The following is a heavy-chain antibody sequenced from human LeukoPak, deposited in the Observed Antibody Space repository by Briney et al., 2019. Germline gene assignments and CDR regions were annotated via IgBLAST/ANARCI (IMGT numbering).Heavy chain of an antibody. Sequence: GGSLRLSCAASGFTFSNYAISWVRQAPGKGLEWVSAISGRAGSPYYADSVKGRFTISRDNSKNTLYLQMNSLRAEDTAVYYCAKGGRWDYYDSSHWGQGTMVTVSP. V-gene: IGHV3-23*01. D-gene: IGHD3-22*01. CDR3: AKGGRWDYYDSSH. CDR1: GFTFSNYA. J-gene: IGHJ3*01. CDR2: ISGRAGSP.